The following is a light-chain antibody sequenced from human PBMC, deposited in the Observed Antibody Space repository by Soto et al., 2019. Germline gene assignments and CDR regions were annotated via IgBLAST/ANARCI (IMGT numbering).Light chain of an antibody. V-gene: IGLV1-40*01. CDR3: QSYDSSLSVYV. CDR2: SSY. Sequence: QSVLTQPPSVSGAPGQRVTISCTGTSSNIRAGYDVHWFQQFPGTAPKLLIYSSYNRPSGVPDRFSGSKSGTSASLAITGLQAEDEADFYCQSYDSSLSVYVFGTGTKLTVL. J-gene: IGLJ1*01. CDR1: SSNIRAGYD.